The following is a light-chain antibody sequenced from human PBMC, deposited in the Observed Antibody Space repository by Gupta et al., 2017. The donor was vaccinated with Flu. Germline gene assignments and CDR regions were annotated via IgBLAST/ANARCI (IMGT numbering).Light chain of an antibody. CDR2: DVS. Sequence: SALPQPRSVSGSPRPSVTISCTGTSSDVGGDNYVYWYPPHPGHAPKLMIYDVSKRPPGVPDRFSGSKYGTTAAVTISRLQAEDEADYYCCSKAVSYNHCVFGTGTKVTVL. CDR1: SSDVGGDNY. CDR3: CSKAVSYNHCV. J-gene: IGLJ1*01. V-gene: IGLV2-11*01.